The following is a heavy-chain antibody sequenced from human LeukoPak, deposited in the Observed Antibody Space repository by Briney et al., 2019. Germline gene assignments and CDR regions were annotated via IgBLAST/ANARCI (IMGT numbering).Heavy chain of an antibody. D-gene: IGHD3-16*02. V-gene: IGHV4-61*01. CDR2: IYYSGST. CDR3: ARDNGDDYVWGSYRTNRAYYFDY. J-gene: IGHJ4*02. Sequence: SETLSLTCTVSGGSVGSGSYYWRWIRQPPGKGLEWIGYIYYSGSTNYNPSLKSRVTISVDTSKNQFSLKLSSVTAADTAVYYCARDNGDDYVWGSYRTNRAYYFDYWGQGTLVTVSS. CDR1: GGSVGSGSYY.